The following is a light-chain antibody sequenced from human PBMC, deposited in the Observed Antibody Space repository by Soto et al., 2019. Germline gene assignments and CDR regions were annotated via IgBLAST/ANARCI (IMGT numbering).Light chain of an antibody. CDR1: QSVSSSH. CDR3: QQRSNWPPLT. V-gene: IGKV3D-20*02. CDR2: AAS. Sequence: EIVLTQSPGTLSLSPGERAPLSCRASQSVSSSHLAWYQHKPGQAPRLLIYAASSRATGSPDRFSGGGSGTDFTLTISRLEPEDFAVYYCQQRSNWPPLTFGGGTKVDI. J-gene: IGKJ4*01.